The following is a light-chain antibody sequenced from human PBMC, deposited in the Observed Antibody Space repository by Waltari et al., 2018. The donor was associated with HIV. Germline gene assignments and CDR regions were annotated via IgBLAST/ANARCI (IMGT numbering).Light chain of an antibody. V-gene: IGLV1-44*01. Sequence: QSVLTQPPSASGTPGQRVTISCSGGSSNIGRDTVNWYQHLPGTAPKLLIYNNSRRPSWVPDRFSGSKSGTSASLAISGLQSEDEADYYCASWDGSLNGWVFGGGTKLTVL. CDR3: ASWDGSLNGWV. CDR1: SSNIGRDT. J-gene: IGLJ3*02. CDR2: NNS.